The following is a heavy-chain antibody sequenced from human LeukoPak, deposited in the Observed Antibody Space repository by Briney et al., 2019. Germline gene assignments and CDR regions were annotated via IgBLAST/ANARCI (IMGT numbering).Heavy chain of an antibody. CDR2: IYYSGST. J-gene: IGHJ4*02. Sequence: KPSETLSLTCTVSGGSISSSSYYWGWIRQPPGKGLEWIGSIYYSGSTYYNPSLKSRVTISVDTSTSQFSLKLGSVTAADTAVYYCARAEPAILLPGLYSSSYFDYWGQGTLVTVSS. V-gene: IGHV4-39*07. CDR1: GGSISSSSYY. D-gene: IGHD6-6*01. CDR3: ARAEPAILLPGLYSSSYFDY.